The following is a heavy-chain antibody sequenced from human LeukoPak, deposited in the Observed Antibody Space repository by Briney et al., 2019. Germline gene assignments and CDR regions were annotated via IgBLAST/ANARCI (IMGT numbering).Heavy chain of an antibody. D-gene: IGHD1-1*01. J-gene: IGHJ4*02. CDR2: IKQDGSEK. CDR3: ARDPKPGTLDY. Sequence: PGGSLRLSCAASGFTFSSYWMSWVRQAPGKGLEWVANIKQDGSEKYYVDSVEGRFTISRDNAKNSLYLQMNSLRAEDTAVYYCARDPKPGTLDYWGQGTLVTVSS. CDR1: GFTFSSYW. V-gene: IGHV3-7*01.